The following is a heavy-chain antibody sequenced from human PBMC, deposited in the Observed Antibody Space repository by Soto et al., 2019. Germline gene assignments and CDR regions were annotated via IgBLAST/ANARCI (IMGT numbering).Heavy chain of an antibody. V-gene: IGHV1-8*02. J-gene: IGHJ5*02. D-gene: IGHD3-16*01. CDR3: ARTLYNTGDFDH. CDR2: MNPNSGNT. Sequence: QVQLMQSGAEVRKPGASVKVSCRASGYTFTDYDINWVRQATGQGLEWLGWMNPNSGNTGYALKFQGRVTLTRDISRSTAYMELSSLTSEYTYVYYCARTLYNTGDFDHWCQGTLVTVSS. CDR1: GYTFTDYD.